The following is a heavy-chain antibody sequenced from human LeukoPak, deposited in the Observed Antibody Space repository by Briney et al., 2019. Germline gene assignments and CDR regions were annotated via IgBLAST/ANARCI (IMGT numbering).Heavy chain of an antibody. CDR1: GGTFSVYA. CDR2: IIPIFGTA. J-gene: IGHJ4*02. V-gene: IGHV1-69*13. Sequence: SVKVSCKASGGTFSVYAISWVRQAPGQGLEWMGGIIPIFGTANYAQKFQGRVTITAGESTSTAYMELSSLRSEDTAVYYCARLGVAGRPYSLDYWGQGTLVTVSS. D-gene: IGHD6-19*01. CDR3: ARLGVAGRPYSLDY.